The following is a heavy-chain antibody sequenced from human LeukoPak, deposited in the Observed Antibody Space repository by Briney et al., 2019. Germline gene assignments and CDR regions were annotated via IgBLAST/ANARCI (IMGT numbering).Heavy chain of an antibody. CDR3: AQYLTYYDSSGYNS. V-gene: IGHV2-5*01. CDR1: GFSLRTSGVG. Sequence: SGPTLVKPTQTLTLTCTFSGFSLRTSGVGVGWIRQPPGKALEWLALIYWSDDKRYSPSLKSRLTITKDTSKNQVVLAMTNMDAVDTATYYCAQYLTYYDSSGYNSWGQGTLVTVSS. CDR2: IYWSDDK. J-gene: IGHJ4*02. D-gene: IGHD3-22*01.